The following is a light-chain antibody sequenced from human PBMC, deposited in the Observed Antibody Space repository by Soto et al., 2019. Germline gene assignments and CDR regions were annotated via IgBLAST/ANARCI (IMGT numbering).Light chain of an antibody. CDR3: QSYDSSLVV. CDR2: GNS. Sequence: QSVLTQPPSVSGAPGQRVTISCTGNSSNIGAGYDVHWYQQLPGTAPKLLIYGNSNRPSGVPDRFSGSKSGTSASLAITGLQAEDEADYYCQSYDSSLVVFGGGTQLTVL. V-gene: IGLV1-40*01. J-gene: IGLJ2*01. CDR1: SSNIGAGYD.